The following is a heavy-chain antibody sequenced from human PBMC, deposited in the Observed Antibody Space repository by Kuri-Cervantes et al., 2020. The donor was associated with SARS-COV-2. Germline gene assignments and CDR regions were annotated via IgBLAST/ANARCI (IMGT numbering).Heavy chain of an antibody. CDR2: INPNSGGT. J-gene: IGHJ4*02. CDR1: GYTFTSYD. CDR3: ARGGIAAG. V-gene: IGHV1-2*02. D-gene: IGHD6-13*01. Sequence: ASVKVSCKASGYTFTSYDINWVRQATGQGLEWMGWINPNSGGTNYAQKFQGRVTMTRDTSISTAYMELSRLRSDDTAVYYCARGGIAAGWGQGTLVTVSS.